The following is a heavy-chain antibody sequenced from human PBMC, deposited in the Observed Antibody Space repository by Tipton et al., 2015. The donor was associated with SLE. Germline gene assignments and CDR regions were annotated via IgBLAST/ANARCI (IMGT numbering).Heavy chain of an antibody. D-gene: IGHD6-19*01. V-gene: IGHV3-23*01. Sequence: GSLRLSCAASGFTFSNYAMSWVRQAPGKGLEWVSLISGSGGDTYYADSVKGRFTISRDNSKNTLYLQMNSLRTEDTAVYYCAKDKADEFQYNHSGDLDYWGQGTLVTVSS. CDR2: ISGSGGDT. CDR3: AKDKADEFQYNHSGDLDY. CDR1: GFTFSNYA. J-gene: IGHJ4*02.